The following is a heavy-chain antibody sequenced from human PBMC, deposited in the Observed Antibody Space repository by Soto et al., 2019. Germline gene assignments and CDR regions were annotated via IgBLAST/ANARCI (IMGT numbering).Heavy chain of an antibody. CDR1: GYTFATSG. CDR2: ISAYNGNT. Sequence: QVKLVQSGTEVKKPGASMKVSCKASGYTFATSGISWVRQAPGQGLEWMGWISAYNGNTNYEQKVQDRVTLTTDTSTITAYLELRSLRSDDTAVYYCARAGHYYDSSGYANWGQGTLVTVSS. D-gene: IGHD3-22*01. J-gene: IGHJ4*02. CDR3: ARAGHYYDSSGYAN. V-gene: IGHV1-18*01.